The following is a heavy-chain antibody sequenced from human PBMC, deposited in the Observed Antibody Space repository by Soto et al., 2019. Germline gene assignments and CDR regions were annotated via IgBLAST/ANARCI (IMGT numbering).Heavy chain of an antibody. J-gene: IGHJ6*02. CDR1: GGSISSYY. CDR2: IYYSGST. V-gene: IGHV4-59*01. Sequence: PSETLSLTCTVSGGSISSYYWSWIRQPPGKGLEWIGYIYYSGSTNYNPSLKSRVTISVDTSKNQFSLKLSSVTAADTAVYYCARAAITMVRGTGMDVWGQGTTVTVS. CDR3: ARAAITMVRGTGMDV. D-gene: IGHD3-10*01.